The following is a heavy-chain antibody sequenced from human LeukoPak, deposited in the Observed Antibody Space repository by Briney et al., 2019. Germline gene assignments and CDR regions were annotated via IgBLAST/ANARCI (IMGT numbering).Heavy chain of an antibody. V-gene: IGHV3-23*01. CDR2: ISGSGGST. D-gene: IGHD3-3*01. J-gene: IGHJ4*02. Sequence: GRSLRLSCAASGFTFDDYAMHWVRQAPGKGLEWVSAISGSGGSTYYADSVKGRFTISRDNSKNTLYLQMNSLRAEDTAVYYCAKAYDFWSGYFDYWGQGTLVTVSS. CDR3: AKAYDFWSGYFDY. CDR1: GFTFDDYA.